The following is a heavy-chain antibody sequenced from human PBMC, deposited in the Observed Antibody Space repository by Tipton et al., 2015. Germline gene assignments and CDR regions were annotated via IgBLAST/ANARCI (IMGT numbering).Heavy chain of an antibody. CDR1: DGSISSGDYY. CDR3: ARAALGAPRGRLFDY. V-gene: IGHV4-30-4*01. J-gene: IGHJ4*02. Sequence: TLSLTCTVSDGSISSGDYYWSWIRQPPGKGLGWIGYIYYRGNTDYNPSLRSRVTISVDTSRNQFSLKLSSVTAADTAVYYCARAALGAPRGRLFDYWGQGTLVPVSS. D-gene: IGHD1-26*01. CDR2: IYYRGNT.